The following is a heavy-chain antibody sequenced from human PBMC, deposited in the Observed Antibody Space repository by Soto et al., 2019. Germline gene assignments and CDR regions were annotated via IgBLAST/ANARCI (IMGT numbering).Heavy chain of an antibody. D-gene: IGHD6-19*01. CDR3: ARDAVTGNGEWDWFAP. Sequence: EEKWLESGGGLVQPGGSLRLSCVASGFSVDDYALNWVRQAPGKGLEWVASFDGRAYYADSVKGRFTISRDRSKSTLDLQMSSLRAEDTAKYFCARDAVTGNGEWDWFAPWGQGTQVTV. CDR1: GFSVDDYA. J-gene: IGHJ5*02. CDR2: FDGRA. V-gene: IGHV3-23*01.